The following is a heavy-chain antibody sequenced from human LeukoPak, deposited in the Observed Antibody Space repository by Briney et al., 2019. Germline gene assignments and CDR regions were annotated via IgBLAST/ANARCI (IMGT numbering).Heavy chain of an antibody. D-gene: IGHD6-19*01. CDR1: GGSFSGYY. J-gene: IGHJ5*01. CDR3: ASVGGWYRTSWFDS. V-gene: IGHV4-34*01. CDR2: INNSYST. Sequence: PSETLSLTCAVHGGSFSGYYWSWIRQPPGKGLEWIGEINNSYSTNYHPPLKIRANKSVGTSKNQCTLQLSSVTAAYTAVYYCASVGGWYRTSWFDSWGQGTLVTVSS.